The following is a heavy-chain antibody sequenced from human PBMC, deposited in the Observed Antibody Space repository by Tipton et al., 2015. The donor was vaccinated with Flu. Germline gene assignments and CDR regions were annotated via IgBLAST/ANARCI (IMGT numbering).Heavy chain of an antibody. Sequence: SLRLSCAASGFTFSSYSMNWVRQAPGKGLEWVSYISSSSSTIYYADSVKGRFTISRDNAKNSLYLQMNSLRAEDTAVYYCARRKRQYSDAFDIWGQGTMVTVSS. CDR3: ARRKRQYSDAFDI. CDR2: ISSSSSTI. J-gene: IGHJ3*02. D-gene: IGHD5-12*01. CDR1: GFTFSSYS. V-gene: IGHV3-48*01.